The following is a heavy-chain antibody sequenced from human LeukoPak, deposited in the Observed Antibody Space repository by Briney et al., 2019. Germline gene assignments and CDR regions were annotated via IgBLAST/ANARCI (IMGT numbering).Heavy chain of an antibody. CDR1: GGSISSSSYY. CDR2: MDYSGST. D-gene: IGHD3-10*01. V-gene: IGHV4-39*01. Sequence: SETLSLTCTVSGGSISSSSYYWGWIRQPPGKGLEWIGSMDYSGSTYCNPSLKSRVTVSVDTSRNQFALKLSSVTAADTAVYYCARHGSYGLGSYHYLDYWGQGTQVTVSS. CDR3: ARHGSYGLGSYHYLDY. J-gene: IGHJ4*02.